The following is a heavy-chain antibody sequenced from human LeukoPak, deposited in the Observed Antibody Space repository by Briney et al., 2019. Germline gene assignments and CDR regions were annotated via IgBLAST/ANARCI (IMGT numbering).Heavy chain of an antibody. CDR3: EKPRWVTTNNYDY. CDR1: GLTFSNYA. CDR2: ISGSGDNT. V-gene: IGHV3-23*01. Sequence: GGSLRLSCAASGLTFSNYAMSWVRQAPGKGLEWVSAISGSGDNTNYADSVKGRLTISRDNSKNALYLQMSSLRAEDTAVYYCEKPRWVTTNNYDYWGLGTLVTVSS. D-gene: IGHD4-17*01. J-gene: IGHJ4*02.